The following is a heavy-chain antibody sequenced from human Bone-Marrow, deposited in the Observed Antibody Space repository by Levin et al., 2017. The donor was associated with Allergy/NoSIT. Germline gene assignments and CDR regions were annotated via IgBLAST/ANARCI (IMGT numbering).Heavy chain of an antibody. J-gene: IGHJ4*02. CDR1: GFTFDDYA. Sequence: SLKISCAASGFTFDDYAMHWVRQAPGKGLEWVSGISWNSGSIGYADSVKGRFTISRDNAKNSLYLQMNSLRAEDTALYYCAKDQHRSFWSGLLFDYWGQGTLVTVSS. CDR3: AKDQHRSFWSGLLFDY. D-gene: IGHD3-3*01. V-gene: IGHV3-9*01. CDR2: ISWNSGSI.